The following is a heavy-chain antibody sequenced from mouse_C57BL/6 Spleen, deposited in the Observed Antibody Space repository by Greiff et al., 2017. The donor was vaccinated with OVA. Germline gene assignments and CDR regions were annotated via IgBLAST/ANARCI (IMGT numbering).Heavy chain of an antibody. CDR1: GYTFTDYE. CDR3: TRYLLPYAMDY. CDR2: IDPETGGT. Sequence: QVQLKQSGAELVRPGASVTLSCKASGYTFTDYEMHWVKQTPVHGLEWIGAIDPETGGTAYNQKFKGKAILTADKSSSTAYMELRSLTSEDSAVYYCTRYLLPYAMDYWGQGTSVTVSS. J-gene: IGHJ4*01. V-gene: IGHV1-15*01. D-gene: IGHD2-1*01.